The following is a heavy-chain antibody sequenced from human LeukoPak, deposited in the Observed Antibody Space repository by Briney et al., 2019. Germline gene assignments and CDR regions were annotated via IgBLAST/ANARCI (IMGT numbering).Heavy chain of an antibody. J-gene: IGHJ4*02. CDR2: IYYSGST. CDR1: GGSISSSSYY. Sequence: PSETLSLTCTVSGGSISSSSYYWSWIRQPPGKGLEWIGYIYYSGSTNYNPSLKSRVTISVDTSKNQFSLKLSSVTAADTAVYYCARVGIVATIPQSYYFDYWGQGTLVTVSS. V-gene: IGHV4-61*01. CDR3: ARVGIVATIPQSYYFDY. D-gene: IGHD5-12*01.